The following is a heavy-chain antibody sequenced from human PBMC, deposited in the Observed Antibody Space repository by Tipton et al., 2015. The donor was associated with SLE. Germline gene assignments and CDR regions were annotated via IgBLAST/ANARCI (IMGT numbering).Heavy chain of an antibody. V-gene: IGHV4-30-4*01. CDR3: ASSQWPATFDY. CDR1: GGSITSGGYY. J-gene: IGHJ4*02. Sequence: TLSLTCTVSGGSITSGGYYWSWIRQHPGKGLEWIGYIHYSGRTDSCPSLKSRVKISVDTSKNEFSLKLTSVTAADTAVYYCASSQWPATFDYWGQGTLVTVSS. D-gene: IGHD6-19*01. CDR2: IHYSGRT.